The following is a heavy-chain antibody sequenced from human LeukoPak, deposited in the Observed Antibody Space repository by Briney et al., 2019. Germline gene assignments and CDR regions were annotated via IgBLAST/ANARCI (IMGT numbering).Heavy chain of an antibody. CDR3: AKDGRHYDILTGYYLGGRWFDP. J-gene: IGHJ5*02. CDR2: ISGSGGST. CDR1: GFTFSSYA. V-gene: IGHV3-23*01. D-gene: IGHD3-9*01. Sequence: GGSLRLSCAASGFTFSSYAMSWVRQAPGKGPEWVSAISGSGGSTYYADSVKGRFTISRDNSKNTLYLQMNSLRAEDTAVYYCAKDGRHYDILTGYYLGGRWFDPWGQGTLVTVSS.